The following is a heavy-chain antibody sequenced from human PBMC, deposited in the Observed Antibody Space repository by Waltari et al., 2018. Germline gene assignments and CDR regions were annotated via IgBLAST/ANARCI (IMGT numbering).Heavy chain of an antibody. D-gene: IGHD6-6*01. CDR2: IYYSGST. V-gene: IGHV4-39*07. CDR3: AGTRGQLVGHFDY. Sequence: QQQLQESGPGLVKPSETLSLTCPVSGGSISSSSYYWGWIRQPPGKGLEWIGSIYYSGSTYYNPSLKSRVTISVDTSKNQFSLKLSSVTAADTAVYYCAGTRGQLVGHFDYWGQGTLVTVSS. CDR1: GGSISSSSYY. J-gene: IGHJ4*02.